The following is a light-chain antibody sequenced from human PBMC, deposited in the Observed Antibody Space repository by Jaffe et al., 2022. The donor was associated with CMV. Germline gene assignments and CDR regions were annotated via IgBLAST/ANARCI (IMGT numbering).Light chain of an antibody. CDR2: WAS. CDR1: QSVLYTSNNKNY. J-gene: IGKJ1*01. V-gene: IGKV4-1*01. CDR3: HQYYSTPHT. Sequence: DIVMTQSPDSLAVSLGERATINCKSSQSVLYTSNNKNYLAWYQQKPGQPPKLLIYWASTRESGVPDRFSGSGSATDFTLTITSLQAQDVAVYYCHQYYSTPHTFGQGTKVEIK.